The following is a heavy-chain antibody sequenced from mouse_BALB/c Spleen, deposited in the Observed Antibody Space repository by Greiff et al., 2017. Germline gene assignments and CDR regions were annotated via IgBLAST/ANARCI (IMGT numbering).Heavy chain of an antibody. CDR2: INPYNDGT. V-gene: IGHV1-14*01. J-gene: IGHJ3*01. D-gene: IGHD1-1*01. Sequence: QLKESGPELVKPGASVKMSCKASGYTFTSYVMHWVKQKPGQGLEWIGYINPYNDGTKYNEKFKGKATLTSDKSSSTAYMELSSLTSEDSAVYYCARSGGSSYVRFAYWGQGTLVTVSA. CDR1: GYTFTSYV. CDR3: ARSGGSSYVRFAY.